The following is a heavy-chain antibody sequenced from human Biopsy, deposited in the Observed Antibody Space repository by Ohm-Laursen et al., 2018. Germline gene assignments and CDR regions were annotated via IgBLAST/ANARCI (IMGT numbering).Heavy chain of an antibody. CDR1: GGTFTNHA. CDR3: ARFPLGAYDDSGSYRAVEHWYFDL. J-gene: IGHJ2*01. CDR2: SIPLFNTA. V-gene: IGHV1-69*06. Sequence: EASVKVSCNASGGTFTNHAVGRVRQAPGQGLEWVGSSIPLFNTANYADKFQGRVTLIADKSTTTAYMELSSLRSEDTAIYYCARFPLGAYDDSGSYRAVEHWYFDLWGRGTLVTVSS. D-gene: IGHD3-22*01.